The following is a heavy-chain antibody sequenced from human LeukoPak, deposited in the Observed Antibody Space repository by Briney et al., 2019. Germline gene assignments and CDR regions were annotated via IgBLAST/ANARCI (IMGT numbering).Heavy chain of an antibody. CDR2: ISSSGSTI. D-gene: IGHD6-6*01. Sequence: GGSLRLSCAASGFTFSDYYMNWIRQAPGKGLEWVSYISSSGSTIYYADSVKGRFTISRDNAKNSLYLQMNSLRAEDTAVYYCARDHSSYNWFDPWGQGTLVTVSS. CDR3: ARDHSSYNWFDP. CDR1: GFTFSDYY. V-gene: IGHV3-11*01. J-gene: IGHJ5*02.